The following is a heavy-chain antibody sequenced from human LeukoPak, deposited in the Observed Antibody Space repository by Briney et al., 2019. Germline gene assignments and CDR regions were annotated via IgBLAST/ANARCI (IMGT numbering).Heavy chain of an antibody. Sequence: GGSLRLSCVASGFTFSSYGMIWVRQAPGKGLEWVSGISGSGGSTYLADSVKGRFTVSRDNSKNTLYLQMNSLRADDTAVYYCARRAGAYSHPYDYWGQGTLVTVSS. CDR1: GFTFSSYG. CDR3: ARRAGAYSHPYDY. D-gene: IGHD4/OR15-4a*01. J-gene: IGHJ4*02. V-gene: IGHV3-23*01. CDR2: ISGSGGST.